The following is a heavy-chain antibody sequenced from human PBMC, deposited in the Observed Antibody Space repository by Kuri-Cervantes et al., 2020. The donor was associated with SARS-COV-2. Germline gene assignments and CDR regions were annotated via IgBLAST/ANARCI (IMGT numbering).Heavy chain of an antibody. CDR3: GREFRSFTMIVADAFDI. Sequence: GESLKISCAASGFTFSSYWMSWVRQAPGKGLEWVANIKQDGSEKYYVDSVKGRFTISRDNAKNSLYLQMNSLRAEDTAVYYCGREFRSFTMIVADAFDIWGQGTMVTVSS. D-gene: IGHD3-22*01. CDR1: GFTFSSYW. V-gene: IGHV3-7*01. J-gene: IGHJ3*02. CDR2: IKQDGSEK.